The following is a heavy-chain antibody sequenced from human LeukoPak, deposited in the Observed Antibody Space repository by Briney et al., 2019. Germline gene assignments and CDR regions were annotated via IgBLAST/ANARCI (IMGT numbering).Heavy chain of an antibody. Sequence: PGGPLRLSCAASGFTFSSYGMHWVRQAPGKGLEWVAVISYDGSNKYYADSVKGRFTISRDNSKNTLYLQMNSLRAEDTAVYYCARGGGYDGLYYYYYMDVWGKGTTVTVSS. CDR1: GFTFSSYG. D-gene: IGHD5-12*01. V-gene: IGHV3-30*19. CDR3: ARGGGYDGLYYYYYMDV. J-gene: IGHJ6*03. CDR2: ISYDGSNK.